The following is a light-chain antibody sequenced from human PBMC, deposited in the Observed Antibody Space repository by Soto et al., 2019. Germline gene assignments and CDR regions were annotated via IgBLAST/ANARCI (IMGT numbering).Light chain of an antibody. CDR3: QAWDNSTPVV. CDR2: EDR. J-gene: IGLJ2*01. V-gene: IGLV3-1*01. CDR1: KLGDKY. Sequence: SYELTQAPSVSVSPGQTASITCSGDKLGDKYACWYQQKPGQSPVLVIYEDRKRPSGIPERFSGSNSGNTATLTISGTQAMDEADYYCQAWDNSTPVVFGGGTQLTVL.